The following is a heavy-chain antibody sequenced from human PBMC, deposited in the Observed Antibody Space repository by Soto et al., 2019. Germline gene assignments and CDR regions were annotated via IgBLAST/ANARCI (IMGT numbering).Heavy chain of an antibody. CDR3: ARHRYSYGVYYFDY. CDR2: IYYSGST. J-gene: IGHJ4*02. Sequence: PSETLSLTCTVSGGSISSGDYYWSWIRQPPGKGLEWIASIYYSGSTYYNPSLKSRFIISVHTSKNQFSLKLSSVTAADTAVYYCARHRYSYGVYYFDYWGQGTLVTVSS. V-gene: IGHV4-39*01. CDR1: GGSISSGDYY. D-gene: IGHD5-18*01.